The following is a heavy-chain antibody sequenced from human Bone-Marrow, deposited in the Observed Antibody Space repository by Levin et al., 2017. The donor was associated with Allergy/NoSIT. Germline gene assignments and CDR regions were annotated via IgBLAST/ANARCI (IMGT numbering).Heavy chain of an antibody. Sequence: GESLKISCAASGFTFSSYSMNWVRQAPGKGLEWVSSISSSSSYIYYADSVKGRFTISRDNAKNSLYLQMNSLRAEDTAVYYCARGTSGYSYGFAGYFDLWGRGTLVTVSS. J-gene: IGHJ2*01. D-gene: IGHD5-18*01. CDR2: ISSSSSYI. CDR1: GFTFSSYS. CDR3: ARGTSGYSYGFAGYFDL. V-gene: IGHV3-21*01.